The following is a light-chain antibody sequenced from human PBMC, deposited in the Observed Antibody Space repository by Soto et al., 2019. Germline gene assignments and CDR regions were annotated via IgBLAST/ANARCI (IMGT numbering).Light chain of an antibody. CDR1: QSINRW. J-gene: IGKJ1*01. CDR2: YTS. V-gene: IGKV1-5*01. CDR3: QQYNSWWT. Sequence: IQMTQSPSTLSASVGDRVTITCRASQSINRWLAWYQQRPGKAPRLMIYYTSTLESGVPSRFSGSESGTEYTLTISGLQPDDFATYYYQQYNSWWTFGQGTKVDIK.